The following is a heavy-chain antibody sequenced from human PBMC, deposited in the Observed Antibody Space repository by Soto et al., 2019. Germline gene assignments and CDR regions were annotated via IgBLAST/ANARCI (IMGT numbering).Heavy chain of an antibody. CDR2: TYYRSKWYN. CDR1: GDSVSSNSAA. CDR3: ARGVRGYSGSKGFRVSSSGWFEPKTKYNWFDP. Sequence: SQTLSLTCAISGDSVSSNSAAWNWIRQSPSRGLEWLGRTYYRSKWYNDYAVSVKSRITINPDTSKNQFSLQLNSVTPEDTAVYYCARGVRGYSGSKGFRVSSSGWFEPKTKYNWFDPWGQGTLVTVSS. J-gene: IGHJ5*02. D-gene: IGHD5-12*01. V-gene: IGHV6-1*01.